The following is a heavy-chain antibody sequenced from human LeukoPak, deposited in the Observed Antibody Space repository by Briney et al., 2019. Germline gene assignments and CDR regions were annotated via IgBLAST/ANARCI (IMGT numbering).Heavy chain of an antibody. J-gene: IGHJ4*02. CDR3: ARHLYGSGLHRIDY. D-gene: IGHD6-19*01. Sequence: PSETLSLTCTVSGGSISSGGYYWSWIRQHPGKGLEWIGYIYYSGSTYYNPSLKSRVTISVDTSKNQFSLNLSSVTAADAAVYHCARHLYGSGLHRIDYWGQGSLVTVSS. CDR2: IYYSGST. CDR1: GGSISSGGYY. V-gene: IGHV4-31*03.